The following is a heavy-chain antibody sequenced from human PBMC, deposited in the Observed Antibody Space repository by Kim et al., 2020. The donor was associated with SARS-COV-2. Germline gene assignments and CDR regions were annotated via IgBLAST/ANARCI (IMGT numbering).Heavy chain of an antibody. V-gene: IGHV4-34*01. J-gene: IGHJ4*02. CDR1: GGSFSGYY. CDR2: INHSGST. D-gene: IGHD5-18*01. Sequence: SETLSLTCAVYGGSFSGYYWSWIRQPPGKGLEWIGEINHSGSTNYNPSLKSRVTISVDTSKNQFSLKLSSVTAADTAVYYCAVDTAMVTGFDYWGQGTL. CDR3: AVDTAMVTGFDY.